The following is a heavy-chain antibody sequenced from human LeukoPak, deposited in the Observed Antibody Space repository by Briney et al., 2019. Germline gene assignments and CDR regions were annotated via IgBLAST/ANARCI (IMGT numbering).Heavy chain of an antibody. Sequence: GGSLRLSCAASGFTFSDYYMSWIRQAPGKGLEWVSYISSSGSTIYYADSVKGRFTISRDNAKNSLYLQMNSLRAEDTAVYYCARVMSYDFWSGITDYWGQGTLVTVSS. CDR2: ISSSGSTI. D-gene: IGHD3-3*01. J-gene: IGHJ4*02. V-gene: IGHV3-11*01. CDR3: ARVMSYDFWSGITDY. CDR1: GFTFSDYY.